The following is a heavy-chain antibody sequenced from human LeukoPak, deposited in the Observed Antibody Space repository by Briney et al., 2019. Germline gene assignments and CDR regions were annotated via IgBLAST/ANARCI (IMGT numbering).Heavy chain of an antibody. CDR2: INHSGST. J-gene: IGHJ4*02. V-gene: IGHV4-34*01. CDR3: ARGYSSSWYGY. Sequence: SETLSLTCAVYGGSFSGYYWSWIRQPPGKGLEWIGEINHSGSTNYNPSLKSRVTISVDTSKNQFSLKLSSVTAADTAVCYCARGYSSSWYGYWGQGTLVTVSS. CDR1: GGSFSGYY. D-gene: IGHD6-13*01.